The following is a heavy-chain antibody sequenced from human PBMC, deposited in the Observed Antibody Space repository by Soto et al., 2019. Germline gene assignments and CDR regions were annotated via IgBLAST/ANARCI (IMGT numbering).Heavy chain of an antibody. Sequence: GGSLRLSCAASGFSFSTFEMSWVRQAPGRGLEWVAVISDDGSSKYYADSVKGRFTISRDNSKNTLYLQMNSLRVEDTAVYFCAKLSLSEYSSDSDFDYWGQGALVTVSS. J-gene: IGHJ4*02. D-gene: IGHD6-19*01. CDR2: ISDDGSSK. V-gene: IGHV3-30*02. CDR3: AKLSLSEYSSDSDFDY. CDR1: GFSFSTFE.